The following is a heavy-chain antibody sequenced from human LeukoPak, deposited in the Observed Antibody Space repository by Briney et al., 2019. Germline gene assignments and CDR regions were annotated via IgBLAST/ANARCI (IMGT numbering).Heavy chain of an antibody. J-gene: IGHJ4*01. CDR3: ARAREKSSGLSYFYY. CDR1: GYTFTGYY. V-gene: IGHV1-2*02. CDR2: INPNSGGT. D-gene: IGHD6-19*01. Sequence: ASVKVSCKASGYTFTGYYMHWVRQAPGQGLEWMGWINPNSGGTNYAQKFQGRVTMTRDTSISTGYMELSRRRSDDTAVYYCARAREKSSGLSYFYYWGHRTLVTVSS.